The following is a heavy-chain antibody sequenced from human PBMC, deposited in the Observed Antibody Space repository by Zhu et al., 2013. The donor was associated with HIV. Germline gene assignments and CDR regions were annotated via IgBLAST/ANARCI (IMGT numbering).Heavy chain of an antibody. J-gene: IGHJ5*02. CDR3: AREDPAYCGGDCYYFEGNWFDP. CDR1: GGTFSSYA. Sequence: QVQLVQSGAEVKKPGSSVKVSCKASGGTFSSYAISWVRQAPGQGLEWMGGIIPIFGTANYAQKFQGRVTITADESTSTAYMELSSLRSEDTAVYYCAREDPAYCGGDCYYFEGNWFDPWGRGNPGHRLL. CDR2: IIPIFGTA. D-gene: IGHD2-21*02. V-gene: IGHV1-69*01.